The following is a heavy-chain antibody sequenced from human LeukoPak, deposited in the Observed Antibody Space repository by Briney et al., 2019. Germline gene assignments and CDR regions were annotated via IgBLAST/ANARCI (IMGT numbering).Heavy chain of an antibody. D-gene: IGHD5-24*01. J-gene: IGHJ4*02. V-gene: IGHV3-64*01. CDR2: INGNGDYT. CDR3: ARDLFSGAEMATLDY. CDR1: GFVFSTYA. Sequence: GGSLRLSCAASGFVFSTYAIHWVRHVPGKGLEYVSGINGNGDYTDYANSVKGRFTISRDNFKNTVYLQMGSLRAEDMAVYYCARDLFSGAEMATLDYWGQGTLVTVSS.